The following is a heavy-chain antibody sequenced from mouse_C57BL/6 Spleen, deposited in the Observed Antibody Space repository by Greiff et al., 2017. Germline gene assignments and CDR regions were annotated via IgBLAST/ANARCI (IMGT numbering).Heavy chain of an antibody. CDR3: ARHGSVYYGNYVPFAY. J-gene: IGHJ3*01. D-gene: IGHD2-1*01. V-gene: IGHV1-62-2*01. CDR1: GYTFTEYT. CDR2: FYPGSGSI. Sequence: VKVVESGAELVKPGASVKLSCKASGYTFTEYTIHWVKQRSGQGLEWIGWFYPGSGSIKYNEKFKDKATLTADKSSSTVYMELSRLTSEDSAVYFCARHGSVYYGNYVPFAYWGQGTLVTVSA.